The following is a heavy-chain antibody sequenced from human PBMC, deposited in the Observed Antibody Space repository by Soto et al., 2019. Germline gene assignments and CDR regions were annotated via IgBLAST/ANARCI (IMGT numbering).Heavy chain of an antibody. CDR2: IQSGGTT. Sequence: GGSLRLSCAASGFTVSSKYMTWVRQAPGKGLEWVSLIQSGGTTYYADSVKSRFTISRDTSENTLHLQMDSLRVEDTAVYYCALLDFFCYGDRYYRELLAVWGKGTTVTVSS. J-gene: IGHJ6*04. V-gene: IGHV3-66*01. CDR1: GFTVSSKY. CDR3: ALLDFFCYGDRYYRELLAV. D-gene: IGHD2-21*02.